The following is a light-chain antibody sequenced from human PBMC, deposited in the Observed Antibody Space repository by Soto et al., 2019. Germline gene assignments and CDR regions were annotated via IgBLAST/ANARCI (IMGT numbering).Light chain of an antibody. CDR2: EVS. CDR3: NSYTSTSTYV. V-gene: IGLV2-14*01. Sequence: QSVLTQPASVSGSPGQSITISCTGTSSDIGGYKYVSWYQQNPGKAPKLIIHEVSNRPSGVSNRFSGSKSGNTASLTISGLQAEDEADYYCNSYTSTSTYVFGTGTKVTVL. CDR1: SSDIGGYKY. J-gene: IGLJ1*01.